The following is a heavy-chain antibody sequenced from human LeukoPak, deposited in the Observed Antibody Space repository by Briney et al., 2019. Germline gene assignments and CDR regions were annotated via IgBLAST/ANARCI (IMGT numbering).Heavy chain of an antibody. Sequence: PSETLSLTCTVSGGSISSYYWSWIRQPAGKGLEWIGRIYTSGSTNYNPSLKSRVTMSVDTSKNQFSLKLSSVTAADTAVYYCARDNSRLDYVHYFGMDVWGQGTTVTVSS. V-gene: IGHV4-4*07. J-gene: IGHJ6*02. CDR3: ARDNSRLDYVHYFGMDV. CDR2: IYTSGST. D-gene: IGHD3-16*01. CDR1: GGSISSYY.